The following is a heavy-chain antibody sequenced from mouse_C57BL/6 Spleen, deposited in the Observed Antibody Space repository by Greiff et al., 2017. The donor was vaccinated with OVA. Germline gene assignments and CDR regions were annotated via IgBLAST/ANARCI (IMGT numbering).Heavy chain of an antibody. CDR1: GYTFTEYT. CDR2: FYPGSGSI. J-gene: IGHJ2*01. D-gene: IGHD1-1*01. Sequence: VKLMESGAELVKPGASVKLSCKASGYTFTEYTIHWVKQRSGQGLEWIGWFYPGSGSIKYNEKFKDKATLTADKSSSTVYMELSRLTSEDSAVYFCARHEGYYYGSSSWYFDYWGQGTTLTVSS. CDR3: ARHEGYYYGSSSWYFDY. V-gene: IGHV1-62-2*01.